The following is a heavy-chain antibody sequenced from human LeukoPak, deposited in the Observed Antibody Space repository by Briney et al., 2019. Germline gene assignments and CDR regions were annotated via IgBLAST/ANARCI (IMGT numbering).Heavy chain of an antibody. J-gene: IGHJ5*02. CDR1: GYSISSGYY. CDR3: ARGGRHSPVTSNWFDP. D-gene: IGHD4-17*01. V-gene: IGHV4-38-2*01. CDR2: IYHSGST. Sequence: PSETLSLTCAVSGYSISSGYYWGWRRQPPGKRLEWIGTIYHSGSTYYNPSLKSRVTISVDTSKNHFSLNLNAVTAADTAVYYCARGGRHSPVTSNWFDPWGQGTLVTVSS.